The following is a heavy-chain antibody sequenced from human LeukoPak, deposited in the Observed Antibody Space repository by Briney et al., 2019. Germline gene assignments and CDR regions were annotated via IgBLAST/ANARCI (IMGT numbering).Heavy chain of an antibody. V-gene: IGHV1-2*02. CDR3: ARVIGFGELSLGH. J-gene: IGHJ4*02. Sequence: ASEKVSCKASGYTFTGYYMHWVRQAPGQGLEWMGWINPNSGGTNYAQKFQGRVTMTRDTSISTAYMELSRLRSDDTAVYFCARVIGFGELSLGHWGQGTLVTVSS. CDR2: INPNSGGT. D-gene: IGHD3-10*01. CDR1: GYTFTGYY.